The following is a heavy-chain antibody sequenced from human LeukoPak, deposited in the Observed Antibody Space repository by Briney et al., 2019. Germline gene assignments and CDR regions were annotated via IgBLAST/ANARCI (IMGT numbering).Heavy chain of an antibody. CDR3: ARGRYDFLTGYSIDY. V-gene: IGHV4-61*01. Sequence: SETLSLTCTVSGYSISSGYYWGWIRQPPGKALEWIGYIYYSGSTNYNPSLKSRVTMSVDTSKNQFSLKLDSVTAADTALYYCARGRYDFLTGYSIDYWGQGTLVTVSS. D-gene: IGHD3-9*01. J-gene: IGHJ4*02. CDR2: IYYSGST. CDR1: GYSISSGYY.